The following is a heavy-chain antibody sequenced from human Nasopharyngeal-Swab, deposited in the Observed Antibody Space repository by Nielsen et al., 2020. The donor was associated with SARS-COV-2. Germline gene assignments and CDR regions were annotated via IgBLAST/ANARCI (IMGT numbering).Heavy chain of an antibody. Sequence: WVRQAPGQGLEWMGWMNPNSGKTGYAQKFQGRVTMTRDNSISTAYMELSSLRSEDTAVYYCARGQYYYDSSGYRAYYYYMDVWGKGTTVTVSS. V-gene: IGHV1-8*01. CDR3: ARGQYYYDSSGYRAYYYYMDV. CDR2: MNPNSGKT. D-gene: IGHD3-22*01. J-gene: IGHJ6*03.